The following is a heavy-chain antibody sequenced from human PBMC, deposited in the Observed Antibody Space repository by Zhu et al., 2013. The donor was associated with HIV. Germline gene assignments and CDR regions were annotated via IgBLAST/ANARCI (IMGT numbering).Heavy chain of an antibody. CDR3: ARGVEQLVVYYYYYGMGR. CDR1: GYTFTSYD. V-gene: IGHV1-8*01. D-gene: IGHD6-6*01. J-gene: IGHJ6*02. CDR2: MNPNSGNT. Sequence: QVQLVQSGAEVKKPGASVKVSCKASGYTFTSYDINWVRQATGQGLEWMGWMNPNSGNTGYAQKFQGRVTMTRNTSISTAYMELSSLRSEDTAVYYCARGVEQLVVYYYYYGMGRLGPRDHGHRLL.